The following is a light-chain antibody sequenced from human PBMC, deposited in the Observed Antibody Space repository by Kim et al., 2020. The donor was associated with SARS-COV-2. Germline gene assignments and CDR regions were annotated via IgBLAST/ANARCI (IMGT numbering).Light chain of an antibody. CDR1: NIGRKS. J-gene: IGLJ2*01. CDR2: SDI. V-gene: IGLV3-21*04. CDR3: QVWDRSSDHVVV. Sequence: SYELTQPPSVSVAPGKTARITCEGNNIGRKSVHWYQQKPGQAPVLVIYSDIDRPSGIPERFSGSNSGNTATLTISRVEAADEADYYCQVWDRSSDHVVVFGGGTQLTVL.